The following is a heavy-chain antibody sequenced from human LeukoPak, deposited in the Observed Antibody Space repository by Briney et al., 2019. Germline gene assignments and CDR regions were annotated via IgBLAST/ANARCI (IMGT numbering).Heavy chain of an antibody. CDR2: IYYSGST. Sequence: SETLSLTCTVSGGSISSSSYYWGWIRQPPGKGLEWIGSIYYSGSTYYNPSLKSRVTISVDTSKNQFSLKLSSVAAADTAVYYCARRSYYDSSGIFDYWGQGTLVTVSS. V-gene: IGHV4-39*01. CDR1: GGSISSSSYY. J-gene: IGHJ4*02. CDR3: ARRSYYDSSGIFDY. D-gene: IGHD3-22*01.